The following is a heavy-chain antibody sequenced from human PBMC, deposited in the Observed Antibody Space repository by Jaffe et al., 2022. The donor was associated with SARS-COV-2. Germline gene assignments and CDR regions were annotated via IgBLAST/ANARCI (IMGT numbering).Heavy chain of an antibody. CDR1: GFTFSSYG. CDR2: IWYDGSNK. Sequence: QVQLVESGGGVVQPGRSLRLSCAASGFTFSSYGMHWVRQAPGKGLEWVAVIWYDGSNKYYADSVKGRFTISRDNSKNTLYLQMNSLRAEDTAVYYCARARRGVNRGPYYYYGMDVWGQGTTVTVSS. CDR3: ARARRGVNRGPYYYYGMDV. D-gene: IGHD3-10*01. J-gene: IGHJ6*02. V-gene: IGHV3-33*01.